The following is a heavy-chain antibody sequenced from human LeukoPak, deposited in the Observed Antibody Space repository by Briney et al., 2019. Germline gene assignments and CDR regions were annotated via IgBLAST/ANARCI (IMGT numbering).Heavy chain of an antibody. CDR1: GGSISSYY. J-gene: IGHJ4*02. CDR2: IYYSGST. D-gene: IGHD3-16*01. CDR3: ARENGGDFDY. Sequence: SETLSLTCTVSGGSISSYYWSWIRQPPGKGLEWIGYIYYSGSTNYNPSLKSRVTISVDTSKNQCSLKLSSVTAADTAVYYCARENGGDFDYWGQGTLVTVSS. V-gene: IGHV4-59*01.